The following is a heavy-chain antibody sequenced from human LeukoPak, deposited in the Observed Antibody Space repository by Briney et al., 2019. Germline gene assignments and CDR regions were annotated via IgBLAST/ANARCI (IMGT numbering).Heavy chain of an antibody. J-gene: IGHJ5*02. Sequence: SETLSLTCTVSGYSISSGYYWGWIRQPPGKGLEWIGSIYHSGSTYYNPSLESRVTISVDTSKNQFSLKLESVTAADTAVYYCGRDIPSGYYDHWGRGTLVTVSS. D-gene: IGHD3-3*01. CDR2: IYHSGST. V-gene: IGHV4-38-2*02. CDR3: GRDIPSGYYDH. CDR1: GYSISSGYY.